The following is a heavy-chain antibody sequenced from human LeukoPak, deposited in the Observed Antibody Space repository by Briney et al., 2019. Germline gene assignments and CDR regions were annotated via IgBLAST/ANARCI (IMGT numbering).Heavy chain of an antibody. CDR2: INHSGST. CDR3: APGRLGRYDY. V-gene: IGHV4-34*01. D-gene: IGHD3-9*01. CDR1: GGSFSGYY. J-gene: IGHJ4*02. Sequence: PSETLSLTCAVYGGSFSGYYWSWIRQPPGKGLEWIGEINHSGSTNYNPSLKSRASISVDASNNQFSLKLTSVTAADTAVYYCAPGRLGRYDYWGQGTLVTVSS.